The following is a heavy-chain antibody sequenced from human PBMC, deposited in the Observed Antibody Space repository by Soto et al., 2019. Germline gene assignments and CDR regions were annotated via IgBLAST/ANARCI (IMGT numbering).Heavy chain of an antibody. J-gene: IGHJ6*02. CDR1: GFTFSSYG. CDR3: ARGDESVVVVAASMDV. CDR2: IWYDGSNK. Sequence: QVQLVESGGGVVQPGRSLRLSCAASGFTFSSYGMHWVRQAPGKGLEWVAVIWYDGSNKYYADSVKGRFTISRDNSKNXLYLQMNSLRAEDTAVYYCARGDESVVVVAASMDVWGQGTTVTVSS. V-gene: IGHV3-33*01. D-gene: IGHD2-15*01.